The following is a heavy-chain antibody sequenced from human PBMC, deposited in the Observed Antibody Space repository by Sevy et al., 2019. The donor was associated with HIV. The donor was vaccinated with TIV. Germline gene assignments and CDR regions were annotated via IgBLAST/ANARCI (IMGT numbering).Heavy chain of an antibody. Sequence: ASVKVSCKASGYTFTSYYMHWVRQAPGQGLEWMGIINPSGGSTSYAQKFQGRVTMTRDTSTSTVYMELSSLRFEDTAVYYCASSGGYCSSTSCYSSPNYYYGMDVWGQGTTVTVSS. CDR2: INPSGGST. D-gene: IGHD2-2*02. J-gene: IGHJ6*02. CDR3: ASSGGYCSSTSCYSSPNYYYGMDV. CDR1: GYTFTSYY. V-gene: IGHV1-46*01.